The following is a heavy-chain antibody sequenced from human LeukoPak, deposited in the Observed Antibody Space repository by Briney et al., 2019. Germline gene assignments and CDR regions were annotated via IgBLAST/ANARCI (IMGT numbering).Heavy chain of an antibody. D-gene: IGHD3-16*01. CDR3: ARSGWDYVWGRRYYFDY. Sequence: GASVKVSCKASGYTFTGYYMHWVRQAPGQGLEWMGWINPNSGGTNYAQKFQGRVTMTRDTSISTAYMELSSLRSEDTAVYYCARSGWDYVWGRRYYFDYWGQGTLVTVSS. CDR2: INPNSGGT. CDR1: GYTFTGYY. J-gene: IGHJ4*02. V-gene: IGHV1-2*02.